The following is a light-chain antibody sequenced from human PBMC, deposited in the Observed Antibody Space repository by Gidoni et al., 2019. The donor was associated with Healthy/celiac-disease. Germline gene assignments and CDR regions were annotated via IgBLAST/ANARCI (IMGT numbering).Light chain of an antibody. CDR2: DAS. CDR3: QQRSNWPPKVT. J-gene: IGKJ4*01. Sequence: EIVLTQSPATLSLSPGERATLSCRASQSVSSYLAWYQQKPGQAPRLLIYDASNRATGIPARFSGSGSGTDFTLTISSLEPEDFAVYYCQQRSNWPPKVTFXXXTKVEIK. V-gene: IGKV3-11*01. CDR1: QSVSSY.